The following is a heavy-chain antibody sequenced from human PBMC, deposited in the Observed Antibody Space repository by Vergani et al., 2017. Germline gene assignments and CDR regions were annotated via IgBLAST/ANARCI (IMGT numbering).Heavy chain of an antibody. D-gene: IGHD1-26*01. Sequence: EVQLLESGGGLVQPGGSLRLSCAASGFTFSSYAMSWVRQAPGKGLEWVSAISGSGGSTYYADSVKGRFTISRDNSKNTLYLQMNSLRAEDTAVYYCAGYPWEGNRRGRFDYWGQGTLFTVSS. J-gene: IGHJ4*02. V-gene: IGHV3-23*01. CDR1: GFTFSSYA. CDR2: ISGSGGST. CDR3: AGYPWEGNRRGRFDY.